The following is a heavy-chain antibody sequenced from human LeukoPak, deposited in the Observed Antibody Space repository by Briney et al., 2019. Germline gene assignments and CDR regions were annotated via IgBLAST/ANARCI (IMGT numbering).Heavy chain of an antibody. CDR3: ARTPVTTCRGAFCYPFDY. D-gene: IGHD2-15*01. CDR2: ISSSSSYT. CDR1: EFTFSDYT. V-gene: IGHV3-21*04. Sequence: PGGSLRLSCAASEFTFSDYTINCVRQAPGEGLEWVSVISSSSSYTYYADSVKCRLTISRDSSKNTLFLQMNRLRPEDAAVYYCARTPVTTCRGAFCYPFDYWGLGTLVTVSS. J-gene: IGHJ4*02.